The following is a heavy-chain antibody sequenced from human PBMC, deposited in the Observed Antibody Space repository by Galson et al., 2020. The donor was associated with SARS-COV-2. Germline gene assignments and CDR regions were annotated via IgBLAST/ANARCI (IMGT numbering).Heavy chain of an antibody. D-gene: IGHD2-21*01. V-gene: IGHV1-46*04. Sequence: ASVKASCKASGYTFISFYIHWVRQAPGQGLEWMGVINPSGDITSYAQKLRGRVTVTRDMSTQTVYMELSSLTSEDTAVYYCAREWGDINSSVFDYWGQGSLVVVSS. CDR3: AREWGDINSSVFDY. J-gene: IGHJ4*02. CDR2: INPSGDIT. CDR1: GYTFISFY.